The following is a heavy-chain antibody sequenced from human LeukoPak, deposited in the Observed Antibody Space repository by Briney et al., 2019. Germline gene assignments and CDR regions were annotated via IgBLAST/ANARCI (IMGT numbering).Heavy chain of an antibody. CDR3: ARRGHAFEWFDP. CDR1: GDTFTNYW. CDR2: IFPGDSDT. J-gene: IGHJ5*02. V-gene: IGHV5-51*01. Sequence: GESLKISCKGSGDTFTNYWIGWVRQMPGKGLEWMGTIFPGDSDTRYSPSFQGQVTISADKSISTAYLQWSSLRASDTAMYYCARRGHAFEWFDPWGRGTLVIVSS. D-gene: IGHD3-9*01.